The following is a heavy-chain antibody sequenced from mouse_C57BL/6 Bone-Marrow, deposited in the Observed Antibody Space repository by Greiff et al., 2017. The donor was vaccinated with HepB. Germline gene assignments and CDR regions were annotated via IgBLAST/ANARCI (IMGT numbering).Heavy chain of an antibody. Sequence: VQLQQSGAELVRPGASVKLSCKASGYTFTDYYINWVKQRPGQGLEWIARIYPGSGNTYYNEKFKGKATLTAEKSSSTSYMQLSSLTSEDSAVYFGARLGGYWYFDVWGTGTTVTVSS. D-gene: IGHD1-1*02. J-gene: IGHJ1*03. V-gene: IGHV1-76*01. CDR1: GYTFTDYY. CDR2: IYPGSGNT. CDR3: ARLGGYWYFDV.